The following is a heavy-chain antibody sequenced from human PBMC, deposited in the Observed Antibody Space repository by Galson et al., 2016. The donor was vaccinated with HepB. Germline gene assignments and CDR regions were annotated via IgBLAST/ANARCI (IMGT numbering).Heavy chain of an antibody. D-gene: IGHD2-15*01. V-gene: IGHV4-4*02. CDR1: GASISSNNW. J-gene: IGHJ4*02. Sequence: SETLSLTCAVSGASISSNNWWIWVRQPPGKGLEWIGEIYHSGFTNYNPSLNSRVTISVDMSKKQLSLKLNSVTAADTSVFYFSRRHCSGGTCYPLDYWGQGTLVTVSS. CDR2: IYHSGFT. CDR3: SRRHCSGGTCYPLDY.